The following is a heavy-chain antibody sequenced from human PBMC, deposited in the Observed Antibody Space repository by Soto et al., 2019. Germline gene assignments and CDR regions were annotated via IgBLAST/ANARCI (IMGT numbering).Heavy chain of an antibody. CDR2: INAGNGNT. CDR1: GYTFTNYA. J-gene: IGHJ4*02. V-gene: IGHV1-3*01. D-gene: IGHD1-26*01. Sequence: GASVKVSCKASGYTFTNYAMHWVRQAPGQRLEWMGWINAGNGNTKYSQKFQGRVTITRDTSASTAYMELSSLRSEDTAVYYCANGGGSYYPFDYWGQGTLVTVSS. CDR3: ANGGGSYYPFDY.